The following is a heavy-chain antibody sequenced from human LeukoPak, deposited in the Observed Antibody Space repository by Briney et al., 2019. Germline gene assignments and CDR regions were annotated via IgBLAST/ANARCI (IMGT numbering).Heavy chain of an antibody. CDR2: INPNSGGT. V-gene: IGHV1-2*02. CDR3: ARGYTSGWYPDY. Sequence: ASVKVSCKASGYTFTGYYMHWVRQAPGQGLEWMGWINPNSGGTNYAQKFQGRVTMTRDTSISTAYMELNSLRSDDTAVYYCARGYTSGWYPDYWGQGTLVTVFS. J-gene: IGHJ4*02. D-gene: IGHD6-19*01. CDR1: GYTFTGYY.